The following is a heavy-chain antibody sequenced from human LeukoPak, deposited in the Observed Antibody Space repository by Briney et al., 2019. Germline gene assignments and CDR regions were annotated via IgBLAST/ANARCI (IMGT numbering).Heavy chain of an antibody. CDR1: GYTFTSYD. J-gene: IGHJ4*02. CDR3: ARGNDFWSGYPNFDY. D-gene: IGHD3-3*01. CDR2: MNPNSGNT. Sequence: ASVKVSCKASGYTFTSYDINWVRQATGQGLEWMGWMNPNSGNTGYAQKLQGRVTMTRNTSISTAYMELSSLRSEDTAVYYCARGNDFWSGYPNFDYWGQGTLVTVSS. V-gene: IGHV1-8*01.